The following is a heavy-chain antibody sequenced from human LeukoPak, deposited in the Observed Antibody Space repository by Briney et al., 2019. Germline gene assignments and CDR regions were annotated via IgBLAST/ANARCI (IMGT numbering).Heavy chain of an antibody. Sequence: GGSLRLSCAAAGFAFSGYAMSWVRQAPGKGLEWVSAISGSGGSTYYADSVKGRFTISRDNSKNTLYLQMNSLRAEDTAVYYCAKGSIAAAAPYYFDYWGQGTLVTVSS. CDR3: AKGSIAAAAPYYFDY. J-gene: IGHJ4*02. D-gene: IGHD6-13*01. CDR1: GFAFSGYA. V-gene: IGHV3-23*01. CDR2: ISGSGGST.